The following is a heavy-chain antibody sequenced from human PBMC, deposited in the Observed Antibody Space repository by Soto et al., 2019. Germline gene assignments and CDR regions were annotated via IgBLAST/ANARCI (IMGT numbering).Heavy chain of an antibody. CDR3: VRERQLGV. CDR1: GFTFSNYA. V-gene: IGHV3-23*01. Sequence: EGQLLESGGRLVQPGESLRLSCAASGFTFSNYAMSWARQAPGKGLEWVSVIDASGGTTYTDSVKGRFTISRDNSKNTLYLQMNSLRVEDTAVYYCVRERQLGVWGQGTTVTVSS. J-gene: IGHJ6*02. CDR2: IDASGGTT. D-gene: IGHD6-6*01.